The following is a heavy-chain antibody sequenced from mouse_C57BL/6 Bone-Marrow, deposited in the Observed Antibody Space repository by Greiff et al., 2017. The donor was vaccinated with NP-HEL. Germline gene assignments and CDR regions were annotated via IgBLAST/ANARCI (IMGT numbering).Heavy chain of an antibody. V-gene: IGHV2-2*01. Sequence: QVQLKESGPGLVQPSQSLSITCTVSGFSLTSYGVHWVRQSPGKGLEWLGVIWSGGSTDYNAAFISRLSISKDNSKSQVFFKMNSLQADDTSIYYCARNRFLITTVVDWYFDVWGTGTTVTVSS. CDR2: IWSGGST. CDR3: ARNRFLITTVVDWYFDV. D-gene: IGHD1-1*01. CDR1: GFSLTSYG. J-gene: IGHJ1*03.